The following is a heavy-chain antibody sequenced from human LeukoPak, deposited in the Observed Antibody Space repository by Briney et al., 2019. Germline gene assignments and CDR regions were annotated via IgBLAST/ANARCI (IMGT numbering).Heavy chain of an antibody. D-gene: IGHD2-2*01. J-gene: IGHJ4*02. CDR1: GFTFSSYN. Sequence: SGGSLSLSCAASGFTFSSYNMNWVRQAPGKGLEWVSSISHSSSYIYYAGTVKCRFTVTRDNAMYALYLKMNSLRAEDTAVYYCASPTLGYCSSTDCYDFDYWGQGTLVTVSS. CDR2: ISHSSSYI. V-gene: IGHV3-21*01. CDR3: ASPTLGYCSSTDCYDFDY.